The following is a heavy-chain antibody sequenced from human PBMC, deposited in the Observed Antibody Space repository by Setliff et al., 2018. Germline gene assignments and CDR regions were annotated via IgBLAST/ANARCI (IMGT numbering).Heavy chain of an antibody. CDR2: ISGDGNTV. CDR1: GFRFSDLY. CDR3: ITLSTIPLGV. D-gene: IGHD2-2*01. Sequence: PGGSLRLSCAASGFRFSDLYMGWVRQVPGKGLEWLSKISGDGNTVYYADSVRGRFTISRDNAKNSLYLQINSLKTEDTAVYYCITLSTIPLGVWGQGTTVTVSS. J-gene: IGHJ6*02. V-gene: IGHV3-11*01.